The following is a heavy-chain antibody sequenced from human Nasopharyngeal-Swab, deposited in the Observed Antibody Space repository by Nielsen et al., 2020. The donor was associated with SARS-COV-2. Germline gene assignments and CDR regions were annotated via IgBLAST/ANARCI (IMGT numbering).Heavy chain of an antibody. J-gene: IGHJ3*01. V-gene: IGHV3-23*01. Sequence: GESLKISCAASGFTFSSYAMNWVRQAPGKGLEWVSGISAGGATRYYADSVKGRFSISRDKSKNTLSLQMNSLRAEDTAVYYCAKANQVTIFGVLGAFDVWGQGTLVTVSS. CDR1: GFTFSSYA. D-gene: IGHD3-3*02. CDR2: ISAGGATR. CDR3: AKANQVTIFGVLGAFDV.